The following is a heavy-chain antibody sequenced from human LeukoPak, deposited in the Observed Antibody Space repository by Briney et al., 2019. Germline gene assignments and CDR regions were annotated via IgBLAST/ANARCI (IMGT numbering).Heavy chain of an antibody. V-gene: IGHV1-18*01. D-gene: IGHD3-3*01. CDR1: GYTFTSYG. CDR3: ARDPVTIFGVGLEDDALDI. CDR2: ISGYNGDT. J-gene: IGHJ3*02. Sequence: ASVKVSCKASGYTFTSYGISWVRQAPGQGPEWMGWISGYNGDTKYAQKLQDRVTMTTDTSTSTAYMELRNLRSDDTAGYHCARDPVTIFGVGLEDDALDIWGQGTMVTVSS.